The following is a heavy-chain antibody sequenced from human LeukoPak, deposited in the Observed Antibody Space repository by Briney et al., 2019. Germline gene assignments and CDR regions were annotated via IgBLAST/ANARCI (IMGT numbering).Heavy chain of an antibody. CDR1: GFTFTSSA. Sequence: SVKVSCKASGFTFTSSAMQCVRQARGQRLEWIGWIVVGSGNTNYAQKFQERVTITRDMSTSTAYMELSSLRSEDTAVYYCAAGTVAGTASGFDYWGQGTLVTVSS. CDR2: IVVGSGNT. J-gene: IGHJ4*02. CDR3: AAGTVAGTASGFDY. D-gene: IGHD6-19*01. V-gene: IGHV1-58*02.